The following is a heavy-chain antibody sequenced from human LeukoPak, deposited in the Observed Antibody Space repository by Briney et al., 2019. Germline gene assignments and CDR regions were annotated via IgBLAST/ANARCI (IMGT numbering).Heavy chain of an antibody. J-gene: IGHJ4*02. CDR3: ARDLSGSYYIYFDY. CDR2: INAGNGNT. D-gene: IGHD1-26*01. Sequence: GASVKVSCKASGYTFTSYAMHWVRQAPGQRLEWMGWINAGNGNTKYSQKFQGRVTITRDTSASTAYMELSGLRSEDTAVYYCARDLSGSYYIYFDYWGQGTLVTVSS. CDR1: GYTFTSYA. V-gene: IGHV1-3*01.